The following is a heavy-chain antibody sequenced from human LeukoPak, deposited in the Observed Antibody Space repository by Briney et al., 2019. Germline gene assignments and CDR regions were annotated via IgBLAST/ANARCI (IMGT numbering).Heavy chain of an antibody. D-gene: IGHD6-19*01. Sequence: GGSLRLSCAASGFTFSSYGMHWVRQAPGKGLEGVAFIRYDGSNKYYADSVKGRFTISRDNSKNTLYLQMNSLRAEDTAVYYCAKDRIAVAGTGDYWGQGTLVTVSS. J-gene: IGHJ4*02. CDR2: IRYDGSNK. CDR1: GFTFSSYG. CDR3: AKDRIAVAGTGDY. V-gene: IGHV3-30*02.